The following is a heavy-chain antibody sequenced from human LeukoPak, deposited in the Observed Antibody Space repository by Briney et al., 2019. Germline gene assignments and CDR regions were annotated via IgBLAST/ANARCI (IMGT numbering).Heavy chain of an antibody. Sequence: PSETLSLTCAVSGYSISSGYYWGWIRQPPGKGLGWIGSIYHSGSTYYNPSLKSPVTISVDTSKNHFSLNLSSVTAADTAVYYCARMYGTWAFDIWGQGTMVTVSS. D-gene: IGHD1-1*01. CDR3: ARMYGTWAFDI. J-gene: IGHJ3*02. V-gene: IGHV4-38-2*01. CDR2: IYHSGST. CDR1: GYSISSGYY.